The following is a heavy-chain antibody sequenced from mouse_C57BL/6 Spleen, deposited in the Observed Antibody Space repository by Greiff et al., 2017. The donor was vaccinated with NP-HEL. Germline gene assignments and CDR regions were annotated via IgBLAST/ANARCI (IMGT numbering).Heavy chain of an antibody. CDR1: GYAFSSSW. D-gene: IGHD2-1*01. CDR3: AREEIYYGNSYFDY. J-gene: IGHJ2*01. Sequence: QVQLKESGPELVKPGASVKISCKASGYAFSSSWMNWVKQRPGKGLEWIGRIYPGDGDTNYNGKFKGKATLTADKSSSTAYMQLSSLTSEDSAVYFCAREEIYYGNSYFDYWGQGTTLTVSS. V-gene: IGHV1-82*01. CDR2: IYPGDGDT.